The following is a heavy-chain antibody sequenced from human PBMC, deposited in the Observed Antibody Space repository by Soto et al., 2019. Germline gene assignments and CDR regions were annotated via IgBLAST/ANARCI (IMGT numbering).Heavy chain of an antibody. CDR2: ISWNSGTI. V-gene: IGHV3-9*01. CDR3: AKNGEKGVIPKFDY. D-gene: IGHD3-16*02. J-gene: IGHJ4*02. Sequence: GGSLRLSCAASGFTFADYAIHWVRQVPGKGLEWVSGISWNSGTIVYADSVKGRFTMSRDNARNSVSLQMDSLRPEDTAVYYCAKNGEKGVIPKFDYWGQGTLVTVSS. CDR1: GFTFADYA.